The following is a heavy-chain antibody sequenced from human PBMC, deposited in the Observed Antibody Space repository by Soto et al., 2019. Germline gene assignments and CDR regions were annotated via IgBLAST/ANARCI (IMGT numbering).Heavy chain of an antibody. D-gene: IGHD3-3*01. CDR2: IYYSGST. CDR1: GGSISSSSYY. CDR3: ARLYDFWSGFDY. J-gene: IGHJ4*02. Sequence: LSLTCTVSGGSISSSSYYWGWIRQPPGKGLEWIGSIYYSGSTYYNPSLKSRVTISVDTSKNQFSLKLSSVTAADTAVYYCARLYDFWSGFDYWGQGTLVTVSS. V-gene: IGHV4-39*01.